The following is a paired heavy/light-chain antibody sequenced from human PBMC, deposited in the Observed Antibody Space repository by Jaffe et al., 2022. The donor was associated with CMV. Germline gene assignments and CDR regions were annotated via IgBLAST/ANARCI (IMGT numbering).Heavy chain of an antibody. CDR1: GFTFRSYS. CDR2: ISSGSSTI. V-gene: IGHV3-48*02. J-gene: IGHJ4*02. Sequence: EVQLVESGGGLVQPGGSLRLSCAASGFTFRSYSMNWVRQAPGKGLEWVSYISSGSSTIYYADSVKGRFTISRDNGKNSLYLQMNSLRDEDTAVYYCARDLGYCSGGNCYTGTAYFDYWGQGTLVTVSS. D-gene: IGHD2-15*01. CDR3: ARDLGYCSGGNCYTGTAYFDY.
Light chain of an antibody. CDR1: QSVSSSY. Sequence: EIVLTQSPGTLSLSPGERATLSCRASQSVSSSYLAWYQQKPGQAPRLLIYGASSRATGIPDRFSGSGSGTDFTLTISRLEPEDFAVYYCQHYGSLPKTFGQGTKVEIK. J-gene: IGKJ1*01. V-gene: IGKV3-20*01. CDR2: GAS. CDR3: QHYGSLPKT.